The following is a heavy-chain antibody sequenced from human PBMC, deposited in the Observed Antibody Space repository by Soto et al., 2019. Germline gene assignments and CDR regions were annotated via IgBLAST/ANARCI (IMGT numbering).Heavy chain of an antibody. Sequence: SLSLSCNCSGFRFSEHAMTWVRQAPGKGLEWVGFIRNTPYGGTTDYAASVRGRFTISRDDSASIAYLQMNSLKTEDSGLYYCSRGSFGYYGPWGPGTLVTVSS. CDR2: IRNTPYGGTT. V-gene: IGHV3-49*04. J-gene: IGHJ5*02. CDR1: GFRFSEHA. D-gene: IGHD2-2*03. CDR3: SRGSFGYYGP.